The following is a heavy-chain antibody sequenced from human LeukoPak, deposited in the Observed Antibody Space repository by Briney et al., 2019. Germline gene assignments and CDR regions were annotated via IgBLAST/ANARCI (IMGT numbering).Heavy chain of an antibody. J-gene: IGHJ5*02. CDR1: GYTFTSYD. V-gene: IGHV1-8*01. Sequence: ASVKVSCKASGYTFTSYDINWVRQATGQGLEWMGWMNPNSGNTGYAQKFQGRVTMTRNTSISTAYMELSSLRSKDTAVYYCARAYCGGDCYSGGDWFDPWGQGTLVTVSS. CDR2: MNPNSGNT. CDR3: ARAYCGGDCYSGGDWFDP. D-gene: IGHD2-21*02.